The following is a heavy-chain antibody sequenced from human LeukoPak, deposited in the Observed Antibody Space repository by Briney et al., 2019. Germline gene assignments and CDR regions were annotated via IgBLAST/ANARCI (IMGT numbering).Heavy chain of an antibody. CDR1: GGSISSYY. D-gene: IGHD6-13*01. CDR2: IYYSGST. V-gene: IGHV4-59*01. Sequence: SETLSLTCTVSGGSISSYYWSWIRKPPGKGLEWIAYIYYSGSTNYNPSLKSRVTISVDTSKNQFSLKVSSVTAADTAVYYCARIAGIAAAGTSYDWFDPWGQGTLVTVSS. J-gene: IGHJ5*02. CDR3: ARIAGIAAAGTSYDWFDP.